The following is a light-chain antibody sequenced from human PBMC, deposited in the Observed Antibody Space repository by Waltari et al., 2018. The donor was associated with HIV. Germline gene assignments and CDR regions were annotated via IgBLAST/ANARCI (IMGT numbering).Light chain of an antibody. V-gene: IGKV4-1*01. CDR1: QSVLYSSDKQNY. CDR3: QQYYSAPLT. Sequence: DIVMTQSPDSLAVSLGERATINCKSSQSVLYSSDKQNYLAWYQQTPGQPPKLLIYWASTRVPGVPDRFIGSGSGTDFTLTISSLQAEDVAVYYCQQYYSAPLTFGGGTKVEIK. CDR2: WAS. J-gene: IGKJ4*01.